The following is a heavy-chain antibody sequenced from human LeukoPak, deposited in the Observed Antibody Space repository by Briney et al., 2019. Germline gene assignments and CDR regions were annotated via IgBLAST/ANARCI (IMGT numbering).Heavy chain of an antibody. CDR3: TRLIKGVPSDY. D-gene: IGHD2-8*01. V-gene: IGHV4-39*01. J-gene: IGHJ4*02. Sequence: PSETLSLTCTVSGDSITNTIYHWGWVRQPPGKGLEWIGSIYYSGSTYYNPSLRSRLTISIDTSKSQFSLKLSSVTAADTAVYYCTRLIKGVPSDYWGQGTLVTVSS. CDR1: GDSITNTIYH. CDR2: IYYSGST.